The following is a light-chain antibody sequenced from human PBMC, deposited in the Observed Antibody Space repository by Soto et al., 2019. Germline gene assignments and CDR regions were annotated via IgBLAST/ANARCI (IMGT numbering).Light chain of an antibody. CDR3: QQYGRSPPFT. CDR2: GAS. CDR1: QSVSSSY. V-gene: IGKV3-20*01. J-gene: IGKJ3*01. Sequence: EIVLTQSPGTLSLSPGERATLSCRASQSVSSSYLAWYQQKPGQAPRLLIYGASSRATGIPDRFSGSGSGTDFTLTISRLETEDFAVYYCQQYGRSPPFTFGPATKVDIK.